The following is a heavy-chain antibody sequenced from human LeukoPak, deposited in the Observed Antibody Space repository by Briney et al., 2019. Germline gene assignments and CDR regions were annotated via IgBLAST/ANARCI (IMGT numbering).Heavy chain of an antibody. CDR2: INHSGST. CDR1: GGSFSGYY. CDR3: ARGRRITMVRGVITHP. D-gene: IGHD3-10*01. J-gene: IGHJ5*02. Sequence: SETLSLTCAVYGGSFSGYYWSWIRQPPGKGLEWIGEINHSGSTNYNPSLKSRVTISVDTSKNQFSLKLSSVTAADTAVYYCARGRRITMVRGVITHPWGPGTLVTVSS. V-gene: IGHV4-34*01.